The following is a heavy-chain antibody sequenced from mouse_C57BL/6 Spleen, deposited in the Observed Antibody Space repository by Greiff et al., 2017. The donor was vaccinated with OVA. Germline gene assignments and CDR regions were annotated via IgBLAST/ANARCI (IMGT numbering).Heavy chain of an antibody. D-gene: IGHD2-4*01. CDR1: GYTFTSYW. Sequence: QVQLQQPGAELVRPGSSVKLSCKASGYTFTSYWMHWVKQRPIQGLEWIGNIDPSDSETHYNQKFKDKATLTVDKSSSTSYMQLSSLTSEDSAVYYCARGYYDYDSYYFDYWGQGTTLTVSS. J-gene: IGHJ2*01. V-gene: IGHV1-52*01. CDR2: IDPSDSET. CDR3: ARGYYDYDSYYFDY.